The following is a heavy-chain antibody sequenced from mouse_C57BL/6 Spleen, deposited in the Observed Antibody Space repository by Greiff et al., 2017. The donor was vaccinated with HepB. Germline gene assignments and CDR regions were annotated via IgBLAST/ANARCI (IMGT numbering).Heavy chain of an antibody. Sequence: VQLQQSGPELVKPGASVKISCKASGYAFSSSWMNWVKQRPGKGLEWIGRIYPGDGDTNYNGKFKGKATLTADKPSSTAYMQLSSLTSEDSAVYFCARYDYSYAMDYWGQGTSVTVSS. CDR3: ARYDYSYAMDY. CDR2: IYPGDGDT. D-gene: IGHD1-1*01. J-gene: IGHJ4*01. CDR1: GYAFSSSW. V-gene: IGHV1-82*01.